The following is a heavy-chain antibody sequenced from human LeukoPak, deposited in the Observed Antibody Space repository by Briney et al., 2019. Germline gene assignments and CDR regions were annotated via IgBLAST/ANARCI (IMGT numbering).Heavy chain of an antibody. Sequence: GGCLRVSRAPPVFSLGGYGINSGPAALHKSLGWVAFISYDGTKKYYADSVKGRFTISRDKSKNTLYVQMSSLRPEDTAVYYCAKEGGGSGSYYNFDYCGQGTLVTVSS. J-gene: IGHJ4*02. V-gene: IGHV3-30*02. D-gene: IGHD3-10*01. CDR2: ISYDGTKK. CDR3: AKEGGGSGSYYNFDY. CDR1: VFSLGGYG.